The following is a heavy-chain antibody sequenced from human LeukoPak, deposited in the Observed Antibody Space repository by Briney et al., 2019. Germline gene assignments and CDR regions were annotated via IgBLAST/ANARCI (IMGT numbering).Heavy chain of an antibody. V-gene: IGHV4-31*03. CDR3: ARYGYYDSSGYFFDY. CDR1: GGSISSGGYY. J-gene: IGHJ4*02. Sequence: PSETLSLTCTVSGGSISSGGYYWSWIRQHPGKGLEWIGYIYYSGSTYYNPSLKSRVTISVDTSKNQFSLKLSSVTAADTAVYYCARYGYYDSSGYFFDYWGQGTLVTVSS. CDR2: IYYSGST. D-gene: IGHD3-22*01.